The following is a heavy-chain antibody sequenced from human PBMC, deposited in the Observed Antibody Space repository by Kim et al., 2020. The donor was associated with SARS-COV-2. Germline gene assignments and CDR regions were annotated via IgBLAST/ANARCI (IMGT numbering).Heavy chain of an antibody. J-gene: IGHJ4*01. CDR2: IYYSGST. V-gene: IGHV4-61*01. CDR1: GGSVSSGSYY. Sequence: SETLSLTCTVSGGSVSSGSYYWSWIRQPPGKGLEWIGYIYYSGSTNYNPSLKSRVTISVDTSKNQFSLKLSSVTAADTAVYYCARDSPKLLWVGLFDYWG. CDR3: ARDSPKLLWVGLFDY. D-gene: IGHD3-10*01.